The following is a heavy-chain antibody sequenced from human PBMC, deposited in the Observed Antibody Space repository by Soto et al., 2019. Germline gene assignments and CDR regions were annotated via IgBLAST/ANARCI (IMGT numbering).Heavy chain of an antibody. Sequence: GESLKISCKGSGYTFTSYWITWVRQMPGKGLEWMGRIDPSDSSTNYSPSFQGHVTISTDKSISTAHLQWSSLKVSDTAMYYCAATGYTYGYHFDHWGQGTQVTVSS. D-gene: IGHD5-18*01. V-gene: IGHV5-10-1*01. CDR1: GYTFTSYW. CDR3: AATGYTYGYHFDH. CDR2: IDPSDSST. J-gene: IGHJ4*02.